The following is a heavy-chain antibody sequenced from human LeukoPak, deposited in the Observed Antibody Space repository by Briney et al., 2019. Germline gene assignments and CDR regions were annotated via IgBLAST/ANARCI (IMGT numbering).Heavy chain of an antibody. J-gene: IGHJ4*02. CDR3: TKGYYEPFDS. V-gene: IGHV4-59*02. D-gene: IGHD3-22*01. CDR2: ISDSGRT. Sequence: SETLSLTCTVSGASVNSDYWDWIRQPPGQGMGLIGCISDSGRTYYNPSLKSRVTISLGTSNNQFSLRLTSVTAADSAMYYCTKGYYEPFDSWGQGTLVTVSS. CDR1: GASVNSDY.